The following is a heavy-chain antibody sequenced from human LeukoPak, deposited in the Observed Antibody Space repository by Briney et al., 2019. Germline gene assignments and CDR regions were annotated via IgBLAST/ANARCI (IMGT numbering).Heavy chain of an antibody. CDR3: ARAPTKFRRDWFDP. CDR2: ISSSGSTI. D-gene: IGHD3-9*01. J-gene: IGHJ5*02. Sequence: GGSLRLSCAASGFTFNAYTMNWVRQAPGKGLEWVSYISSSGSTIYYAGSVKGRFTISRDNAKNSLYLQMNSLRAEDTAVYYCARAPTKFRRDWFDPWGQGTLVTVSS. CDR1: GFTFNAYT. V-gene: IGHV3-48*03.